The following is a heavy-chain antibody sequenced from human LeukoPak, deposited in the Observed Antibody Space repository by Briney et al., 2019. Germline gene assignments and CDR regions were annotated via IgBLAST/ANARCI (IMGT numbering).Heavy chain of an antibody. V-gene: IGHV3-30*18. CDR2: ISYDGSNK. CDR3: AKDLGAPGGYSYGYLFDY. CDR1: GFTFSSYG. Sequence: GGSLRLSCAAPGFTFSSYGMHWVRQAPGKGLEWVAVISYDGSNKYYADSVKGRFTISRDNSKNTLYLQMNSLRAEDTAVYYCAKDLGAPGGYSYGYLFDYWGQGTLVTVSS. J-gene: IGHJ4*02. D-gene: IGHD5-18*01.